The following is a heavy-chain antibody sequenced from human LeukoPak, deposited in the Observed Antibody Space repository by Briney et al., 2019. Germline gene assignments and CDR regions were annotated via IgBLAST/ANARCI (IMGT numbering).Heavy chain of an antibody. D-gene: IGHD3-9*01. CDR3: ARQIRYFDYYYYYMDV. CDR2: IIPIFGTA. V-gene: IGHV1-69*13. J-gene: IGHJ6*03. CDR1: GGTFSSYA. Sequence: ASVKVACKASGGTFSSYAISWVRQAPGQGLEWMGGIIPIFGTANYAQKVQGRVTITADEATSTAYMELSSLRSEDTAVYYCARQIRYFDYYYYYMDVWGKGTTVTVSS.